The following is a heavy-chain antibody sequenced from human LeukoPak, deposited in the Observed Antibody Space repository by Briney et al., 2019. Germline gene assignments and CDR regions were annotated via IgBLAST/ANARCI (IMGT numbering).Heavy chain of an antibody. Sequence: SETLSLTCTVTGGSSSGYYWSWIRQPPGKGLEWIGYVYNSEYTSYNPSLRSRVSISFDTSENQFSLSLASGTAADTAVYYCARNLGNGYSYLFDYWGQGTLVTVSS. CDR1: GGSSSGYY. J-gene: IGHJ4*02. D-gene: IGHD4-17*01. CDR2: VYNSEYT. CDR3: ARNLGNGYSYLFDY. V-gene: IGHV4-59*08.